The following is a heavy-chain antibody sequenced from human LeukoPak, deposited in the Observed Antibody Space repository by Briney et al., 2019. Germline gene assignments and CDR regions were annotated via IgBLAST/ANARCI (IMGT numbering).Heavy chain of an antibody. V-gene: IGHV3-23*01. D-gene: IGHD3-22*01. CDR3: AQVHYYDSSGYPVGFDY. Sequence: GGSLRLSCAASGFTFSSYAMSWVRQAPGKGLEWVSAISGSGGSTYYADSVKGRFTISRDNSKNTLYLQMNSLRAEDTAVYYCAQVHYYDSSGYPVGFDYWGQGSLVTVSS. CDR1: GFTFSSYA. J-gene: IGHJ4*02. CDR2: ISGSGGST.